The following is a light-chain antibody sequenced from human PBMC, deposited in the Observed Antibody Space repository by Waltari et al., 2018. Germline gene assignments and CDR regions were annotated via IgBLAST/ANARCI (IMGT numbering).Light chain of an antibody. CDR2: KDN. J-gene: IGLJ3*02. CDR3: YSAADNNQWV. Sequence: SYELTQPPSVSVSPGQTARITCSGDALAKKYGRWFQQKPGQAPVLVIYKDNGRPSGIPERFSGSSSGSTVTLTISGAQVEDEADYYCYSAADNNQWVFGGGTKLTVL. CDR1: ALAKKY. V-gene: IGLV3-27*01.